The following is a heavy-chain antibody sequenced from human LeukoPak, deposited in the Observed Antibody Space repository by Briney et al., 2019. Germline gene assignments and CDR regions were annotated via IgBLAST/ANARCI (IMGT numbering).Heavy chain of an antibody. D-gene: IGHD5-24*01. V-gene: IGHV4-59*08. CDR1: GGSISSSY. Sequence: SETLSLTCTVSGGSISSSYWGWIRQPPGKGLEWIGYISYSGSTKYNPSLKSRVTLSVATSKNQFSLKVNSVTAADTAVYYCARRGVEMAPVRPDNWFDPWGQGTLVTVSS. CDR2: ISYSGST. CDR3: ARRGVEMAPVRPDNWFDP. J-gene: IGHJ5*02.